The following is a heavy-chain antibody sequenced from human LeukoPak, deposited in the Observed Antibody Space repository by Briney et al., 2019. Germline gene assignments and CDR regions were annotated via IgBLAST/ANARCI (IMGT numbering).Heavy chain of an antibody. D-gene: IGHD2-2*01. CDR3: ARGQKRGYCSSTSCYARYYFDY. Sequence: SETLSLTCAVYGGSFSGYYWSWIRQPPGKGLEWIGEINHSGSTNYNPSLKSRVTISVDTSKNQFSLKLSSVTAADTDVYYCARGQKRGYCSSTSCYARYYFDYWGQGTLVTVS. CDR1: GGSFSGYY. CDR2: INHSGST. J-gene: IGHJ4*02. V-gene: IGHV4-34*01.